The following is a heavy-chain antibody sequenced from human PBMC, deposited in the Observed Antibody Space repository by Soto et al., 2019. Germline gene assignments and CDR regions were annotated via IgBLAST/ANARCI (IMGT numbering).Heavy chain of an antibody. Sequence: GGSLRLSCAASGFTFSSYGMHWVRQAPGKGLEWVAVISYDGSNKYYADSVKGRFTISRDNSKNTLYLQMNSLRAEDTAVYYCAKAHYCSGGSRLLHLDYYYYGMDVWGQGTTVTVSS. V-gene: IGHV3-30*18. CDR1: GFTFSSYG. J-gene: IGHJ6*02. CDR2: ISYDGSNK. CDR3: AKAHYCSGGSRLLHLDYYYYGMDV. D-gene: IGHD2-15*01.